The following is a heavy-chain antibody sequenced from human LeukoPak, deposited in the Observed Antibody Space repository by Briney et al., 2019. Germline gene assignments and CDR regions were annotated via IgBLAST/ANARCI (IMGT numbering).Heavy chain of an antibody. CDR2: ISYDGSNK. CDR3: ARIVRQQLVRWFDP. V-gene: IGHV3-30-3*01. CDR1: GFTFSSYA. D-gene: IGHD6-13*01. Sequence: GGSLRLSCAASGFTFSSYAMHWVRQAPGKGLEWVAVISYDGSNKYYADSVKGRFTISRDNSKNTLYLQMNSLRAEDTAVYYCARIVRQQLVRWFDPWGQGTLVTVSS. J-gene: IGHJ5*02.